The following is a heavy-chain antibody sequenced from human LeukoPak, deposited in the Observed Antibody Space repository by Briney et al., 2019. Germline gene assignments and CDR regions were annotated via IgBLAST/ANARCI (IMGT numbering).Heavy chain of an antibody. J-gene: IGHJ5*02. CDR1: GYSFTSYW. CDR3: ARSSRRYCSSTSCYPHRFDP. D-gene: IGHD2-2*01. CDR2: IYPGDSDT. Sequence: GESLKISCKGSGYSFTSYWIGWVRQMPGKGLEWMGIIYPGDSDTRYSPSFQGQVTISADKSISTAYLQWSSLKASDTAMYYCARSSRRYCSSTSCYPHRFDPWGQGTLVTVSS. V-gene: IGHV5-51*01.